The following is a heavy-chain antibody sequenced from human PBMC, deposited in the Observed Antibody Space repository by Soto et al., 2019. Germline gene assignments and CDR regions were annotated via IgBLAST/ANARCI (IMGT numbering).Heavy chain of an antibody. V-gene: IGHV1-69*12. J-gene: IGHJ4*02. Sequence: QVQLVQSGAEVKKPGSSVKVSCKASGDTFTIFAISWVRQAPGQGLEWMGGIIPTIGTTNYAQGFQGRITITGDEPTDTAYMALTSLKSRDTAVYYCARDLGSGYYPGDYWGQGTLVTVSS. CDR3: ARDLGSGYYPGDY. CDR2: IIPTIGTT. D-gene: IGHD5-12*01. CDR1: GDTFTIFA.